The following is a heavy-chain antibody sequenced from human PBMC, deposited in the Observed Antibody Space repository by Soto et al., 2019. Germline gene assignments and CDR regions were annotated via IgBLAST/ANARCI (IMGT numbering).Heavy chain of an antibody. CDR2: MLYTGNT. D-gene: IGHD3-10*01. CDR1: GASISSYF. Sequence: QVQLQESGPGLVKPSETLSLTCSVSGASISSYFWSWIRQPPGKGLEWLGYMLYTGNTNYNPSLKTRVTMSVDTSKNQVSLDLTSVTTADTAVYYCARAAYGAGNYYAPHYYYAMDVWGQGTKVTVSS. V-gene: IGHV4-59*01. CDR3: ARAAYGAGNYYAPHYYYAMDV. J-gene: IGHJ6*02.